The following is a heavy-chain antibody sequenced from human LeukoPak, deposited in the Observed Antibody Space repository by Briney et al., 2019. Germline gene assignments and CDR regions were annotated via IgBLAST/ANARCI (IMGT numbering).Heavy chain of an antibody. CDR1: GGSISSGSYY. D-gene: IGHD1-26*01. V-gene: IGHV4-61*02. CDR3: AREWRGAFFDY. J-gene: IGHJ4*02. CDR2: IYTSGST. Sequence: PSETLSLTCTVSGGSISSGSYYWSWIRQPAGKGLEWIGRIYTSGSTNYNPSLKSRVNISVDTSKNHFSLSLTSVTAADTAVYYCAREWRGAFFDYWGQGTPVTVSS.